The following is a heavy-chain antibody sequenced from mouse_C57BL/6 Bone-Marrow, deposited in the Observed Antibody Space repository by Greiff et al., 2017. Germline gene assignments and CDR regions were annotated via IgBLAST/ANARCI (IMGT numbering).Heavy chain of an antibody. V-gene: IGHV1-54*01. D-gene: IGHD2-3*01. Sequence: VQLQQSGAELVRPGTSVKVSCKASGYAFTNYLIEWVKQRPGQGLEWIGVINPGSGGTNYNEKFKGKATLTADKSSSTAYMQLSSLTSEDSAVYFCARCIYDGYLLDYWGQGTTRTVSS. CDR1: GYAFTNYL. CDR3: ARCIYDGYLLDY. CDR2: INPGSGGT. J-gene: IGHJ2*01.